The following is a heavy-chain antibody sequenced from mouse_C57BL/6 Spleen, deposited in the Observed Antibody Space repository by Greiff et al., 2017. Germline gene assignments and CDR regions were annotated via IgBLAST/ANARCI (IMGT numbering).Heavy chain of an antibody. CDR1: GFTFSDYG. V-gene: IGHV5-17*01. CDR2: ISSGSSTI. J-gene: IGHJ2*01. Sequence: EVKLVESGGGLVKPGGSLKLSCAASGFTFSDYGMHWVRQAPEKGLEWVAYISSGSSTIYYADTVKGRFTISRDNAKNTPFLQMTSLRSEDTAMYYCARRGFTTVVAPYYFDYWGQGTTLTVSS. D-gene: IGHD1-1*01. CDR3: ARRGFTTVVAPYYFDY.